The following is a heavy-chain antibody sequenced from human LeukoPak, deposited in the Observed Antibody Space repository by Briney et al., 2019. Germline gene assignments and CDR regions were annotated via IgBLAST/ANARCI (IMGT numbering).Heavy chain of an antibody. Sequence: GGSLRLSCAASGFTFSSYAMHWVRQAPGKGLEWVAVISYDGSNKYYADSVKGRFTISRDNSKNTLYLQMNSLRAEDAAVYYCAREFQWPVHAFDIWGQGTMVTVSS. CDR3: AREFQWPVHAFDI. V-gene: IGHV3-30-3*01. D-gene: IGHD6-19*01. CDR1: GFTFSSYA. J-gene: IGHJ3*02. CDR2: ISYDGSNK.